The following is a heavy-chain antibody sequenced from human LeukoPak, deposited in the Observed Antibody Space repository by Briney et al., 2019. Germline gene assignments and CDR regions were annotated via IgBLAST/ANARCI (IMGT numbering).Heavy chain of an antibody. CDR3: ARGPTGLPNCGSLSEFGY. V-gene: IGHV3-21*01. CDR1: GFTFSSYS. J-gene: IGHJ4*02. D-gene: IGHD7-27*01. Sequence: PGGSLRLSCAASGFTFSSYSMNWVRQAPGKGLEWVSSISSSSSYIYYADSAKGRFTISRDNAKNSLYLQMNSLRAEDTAVYYCARGPTGLPNCGSLSEFGYWGQGTLVTVSS. CDR2: ISSSSSYI.